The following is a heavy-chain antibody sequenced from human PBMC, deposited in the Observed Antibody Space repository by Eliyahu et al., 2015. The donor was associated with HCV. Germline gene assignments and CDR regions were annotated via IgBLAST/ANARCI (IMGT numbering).Heavy chain of an antibody. V-gene: IGHV3-33*01. CDR3: ARDGHCSRNNCHFDF. CDR1: GFTXXXYG. J-gene: IGHJ4*02. Sequence: QVQLVESGGGVVQPGRSLRLSCGASGFTXXXYGMHWVRQAPGKGLEWVAXIWYDXSNEYYADSVKGRFTISRDNSKNTLYLQMNSLRADDTAVYYCARDGHCSRNNCHFDFWGQGTLVTVSS. D-gene: IGHD1-1*01. CDR2: IWYDXSNE.